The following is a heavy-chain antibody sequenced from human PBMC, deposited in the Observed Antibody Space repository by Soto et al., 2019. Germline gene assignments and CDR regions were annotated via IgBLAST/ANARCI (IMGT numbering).Heavy chain of an antibody. CDR1: GGSISSYY. V-gene: IGHV4-59*01. J-gene: IGHJ4*02. Sequence: SETLSLTCTVSGGSISSYYWSWIRQPPGKGLEWIGYIYYSGSTNYNPSLKSRVTISVDTSKNQFSLKLSSVTAADTAVYYCATGGHYYDGSGSFDYWGQGTLVTVS. CDR3: ATGGHYYDGSGSFDY. CDR2: IYYSGST. D-gene: IGHD3-22*01.